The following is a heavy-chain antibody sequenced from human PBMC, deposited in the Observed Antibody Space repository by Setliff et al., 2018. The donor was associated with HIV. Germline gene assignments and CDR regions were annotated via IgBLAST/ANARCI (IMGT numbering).Heavy chain of an antibody. V-gene: IGHV4-59*08. CDR2: IYNSEST. J-gene: IGHJ5*02. Sequence: KPSETLSLTCTVSGDSIGTYYWSWIRQPPGKGLEWIGHIYNSESTKYNPSLKSRVTISVDTSKNHFSLKLTSVTAADTAGYYCARYSYGYVRDLRFDPWGQGTLVTVSS. CDR1: GDSIGTYY. D-gene: IGHD5-18*01. CDR3: ARYSYGYVRDLRFDP.